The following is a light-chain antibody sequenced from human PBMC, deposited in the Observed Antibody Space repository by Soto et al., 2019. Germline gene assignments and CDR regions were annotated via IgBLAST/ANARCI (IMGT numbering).Light chain of an antibody. CDR1: QSVGRK. CDR2: DAS. J-gene: IGKJ1*01. Sequence: EIEMTQSPATLSVSPGERATLSCRSSQSVGRKLAWYQQKPGQSPRLLIYDASNRAMGVTARFSGSGSGTEFTLTISSLQSEDVAVYPCQQYDIWPPWTFGQGTKVEI. V-gene: IGKV3-15*01. CDR3: QQYDIWPPWT.